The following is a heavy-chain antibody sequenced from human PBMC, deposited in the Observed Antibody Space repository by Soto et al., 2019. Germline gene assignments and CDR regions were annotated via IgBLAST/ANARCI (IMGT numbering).Heavy chain of an antibody. V-gene: IGHV1-69*13. CDR3: ARDDLPGIAAAGTSYYYGMDV. D-gene: IGHD6-13*01. CDR2: IIPIFGTA. J-gene: IGHJ6*02. CDR1: GGTFSSYA. Sequence: SVKVSCKASGGTFSSYAISWVRQARGQGLEWMGGIIPIFGTANYAQKFQGRVTITADESTSTAYMELSSLRSEDTAVYYCARDDLPGIAAAGTSYYYGMDVWGQGTTVTVSS.